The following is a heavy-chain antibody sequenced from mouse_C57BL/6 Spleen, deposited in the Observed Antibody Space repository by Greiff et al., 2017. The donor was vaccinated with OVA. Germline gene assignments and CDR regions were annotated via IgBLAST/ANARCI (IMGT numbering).Heavy chain of an antibody. CDR1: GYTFTSYW. CDR3: ARCHYYGSSYVWNY. Sequence: QVQLQQPGAELVKPGASVKMSCKASGYTFTSYWITWVKQRPGQGLEWIGEIYPGSGSTNYNEKFKSKATLTVDTSSSTAYMQLSSLTSEDSAVYYCARCHYYGSSYVWNYWGQGTTLTVSS. CDR2: IYPGSGST. J-gene: IGHJ2*01. V-gene: IGHV1-55*01. D-gene: IGHD1-1*01.